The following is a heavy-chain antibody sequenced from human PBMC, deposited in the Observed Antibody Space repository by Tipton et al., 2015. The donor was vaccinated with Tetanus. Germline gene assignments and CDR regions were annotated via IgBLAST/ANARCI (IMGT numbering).Heavy chain of an antibody. D-gene: IGHD7-27*01. V-gene: IGHV4-30-2*01. CDR1: GGSIGTGGYS. J-gene: IGHJ4*02. CDR3: ARGRNWGTDY. CDR2: IFRTGST. Sequence: TLSLTCTVSGGSIGTGGYSWRWIRQPPGKGLECIGYIFRTGSTTYNPSLKSRVSISVDTSKNQFSLNLNSVTAADTAVYYCARGRNWGTDYWGQGILVTVSS.